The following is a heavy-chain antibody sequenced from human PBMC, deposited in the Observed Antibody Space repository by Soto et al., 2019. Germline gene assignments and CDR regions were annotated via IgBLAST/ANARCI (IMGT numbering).Heavy chain of an antibody. CDR3: ARRVAAHPYFDY. J-gene: IGHJ4*02. V-gene: IGHV5-51*01. CDR1: GYKLANDW. CDR2: IFPGDADT. Sequence: PADALAISCKRSGYKLANDWIAWVREMPGKGREWRGMIFPGDADTRYSPSFQGQVTISADKSINTAYLQGSSLKASDSAIYYCARRVAAHPYFDYWGQGALVTVSS. D-gene: IGHD6-6*01.